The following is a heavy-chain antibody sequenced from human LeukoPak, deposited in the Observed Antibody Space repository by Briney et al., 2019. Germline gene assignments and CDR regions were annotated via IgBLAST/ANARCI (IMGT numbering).Heavy chain of an antibody. V-gene: IGHV4-38-2*02. CDR2: IYHSGST. Sequence: SETLSLTCTVSGYSISSGYYWGWIRQPPGKGLEWIGSIYHSGSTYYNPSLKSRVTISVDTSKNQFSRKLSSVTAADTAVYYCARDLHYDYVWGSYRLDYWGQGTLVTVSS. CDR3: ARDLHYDYVWGSYRLDY. D-gene: IGHD3-16*02. CDR1: GYSISSGYY. J-gene: IGHJ4*02.